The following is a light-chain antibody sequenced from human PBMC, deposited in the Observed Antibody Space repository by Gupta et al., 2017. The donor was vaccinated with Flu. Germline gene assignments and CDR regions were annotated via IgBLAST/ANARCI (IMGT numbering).Light chain of an antibody. CDR1: QNVTTW. J-gene: IGKJ3*01. CDR2: RAS. Sequence: DIQMTQSPSTLSASVGDRVTITCRASQNVTTWLAWDQQSPGKAPKLLIYRASTLQDGVHSSFSGSGSGTEFTLTSSGLQTDDFATYYCQHYNSFSFGPGTKVEIK. V-gene: IGKV1-5*03. CDR3: QHYNSFS.